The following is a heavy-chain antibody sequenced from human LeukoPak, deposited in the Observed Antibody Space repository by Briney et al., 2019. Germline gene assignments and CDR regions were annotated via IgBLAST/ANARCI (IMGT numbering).Heavy chain of an antibody. J-gene: IGHJ4*02. Sequence: SETLSLTCAVYGGSFSGYYWSWIRQPPGKGLEWIGEINHSGSTNYNPSLKSRVTISVDTSKNQFSLKLSPVTAADTAAYYCARGRVDCYDSSGFSPFDYWGQGTLVTVSS. D-gene: IGHD3-22*01. CDR1: GGSFSGYY. V-gene: IGHV4-34*01. CDR3: ARGRVDCYDSSGFSPFDY. CDR2: INHSGST.